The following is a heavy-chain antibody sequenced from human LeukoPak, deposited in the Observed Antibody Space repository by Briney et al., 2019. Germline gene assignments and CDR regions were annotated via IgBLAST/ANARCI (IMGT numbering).Heavy chain of an antibody. V-gene: IGHV3-30*18. CDR2: ISYDGSNK. CDR1: GFTFSSYG. D-gene: IGHD3-22*01. J-gene: IGHJ4*02. CDR3: AKDRDYYDSRGVFDY. Sequence: PGGSLRLSCAASGFTFSSYGMHWVRQAPGKGLDWVAVISYDGSNKYYADSVKGRFTISRDNSKNTMYLQMNSLRAEDTAVYYCAKDRDYYDSRGVFDYWGQGTLVTVSS.